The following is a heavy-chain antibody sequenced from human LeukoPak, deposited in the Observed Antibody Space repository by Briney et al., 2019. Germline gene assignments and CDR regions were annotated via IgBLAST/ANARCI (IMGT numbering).Heavy chain of an antibody. D-gene: IGHD3-3*01. CDR1: GYSISSGYY. CDR2: IYHSGST. J-gene: IGHJ6*03. CDR3: ARVRGDFWSGYAYYMDV. V-gene: IGHV4-38-2*02. Sequence: SETLSLTCTVSGYSISSGYYWGWIRQPPGKGLEWIGSIYHSGSTYYNPSLKSRVTISVDTSKNQFSLKLSSVTAADTAVYYCARVRGDFWSGYAYYMDVWGKGTTVTVSS.